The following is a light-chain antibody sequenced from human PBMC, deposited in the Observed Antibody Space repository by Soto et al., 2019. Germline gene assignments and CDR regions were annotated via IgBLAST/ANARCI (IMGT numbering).Light chain of an antibody. Sequence: TVFTQSPCTLSVSPGERATLSCRARQSVRSNLAWYQQKPGQAPRLLIYDASTRATGIPARFSGSGSGTEFILTISCRQSGDFSLYYCTHDSIAPALTSGQGTDWRL. CDR2: DAS. CDR3: THDSIAPALT. V-gene: IGKV3D-15*01. CDR1: QSVRSN. J-gene: IGKJ5*01.